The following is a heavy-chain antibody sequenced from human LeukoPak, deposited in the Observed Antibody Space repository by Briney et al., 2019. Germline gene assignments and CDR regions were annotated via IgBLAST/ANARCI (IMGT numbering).Heavy chain of an antibody. CDR3: ARDLHTENYDFWSGYYRSFDP. CDR1: GGTFSSYA. J-gene: IGHJ5*02. D-gene: IGHD3-3*01. CDR2: IIPILGIA. V-gene: IGHV1-69*04. Sequence: SVKVSCKASGGTFSSYAISWVRQAPGQGLEWMGRIIPILGIANYAQKFQGRVSITADKSTSTAYMELSSLRSEDTAVYYCARDLHTENYDFWSGYYRSFDPWGQGTLVTVSS.